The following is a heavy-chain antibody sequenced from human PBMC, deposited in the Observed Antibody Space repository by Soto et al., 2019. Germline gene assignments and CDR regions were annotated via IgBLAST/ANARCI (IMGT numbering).Heavy chain of an antibody. CDR3: ARNRDVYNQYYFDY. Sequence: QVQLQESGPGLVKPSQTLSLTCTVSGGSISSGGYYWSWIRQHPGEGLEWIWYIYYSGRTYYNPSIKSRVAISVDTSKNQLSLKLSSVTAADTAIYYCARNRDVYNQYYFDYWGQGTLVTVSS. CDR1: GGSISSGGYY. V-gene: IGHV4-31*03. J-gene: IGHJ4*02. D-gene: IGHD1-1*01. CDR2: IYYSGRT.